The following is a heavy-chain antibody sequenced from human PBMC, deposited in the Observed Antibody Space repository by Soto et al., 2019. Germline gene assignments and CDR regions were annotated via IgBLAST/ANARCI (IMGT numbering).Heavy chain of an antibody. V-gene: IGHV4-39*01. Sequence: SETLSLTCTVSGGSISSSSYYWGWIRQPPGKGLEWIGSIYYSGSTYYNPSLKSRVTISVDTSKNQFSLKLSSVTAADTAVYYCARTTKTDRPTYGSGKNWFDPWGQGTLVTVSS. CDR1: GGSISSSSYY. CDR2: IYYSGST. J-gene: IGHJ5*02. D-gene: IGHD3-10*01. CDR3: ARTTKTDRPTYGSGKNWFDP.